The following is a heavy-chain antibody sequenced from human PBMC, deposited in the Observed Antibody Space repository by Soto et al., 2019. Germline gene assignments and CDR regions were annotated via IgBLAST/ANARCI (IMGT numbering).Heavy chain of an antibody. V-gene: IGHV3-7*01. CDR2: IKEDGSEK. CDR3: ADSGSYTDV. D-gene: IGHD5-12*01. Sequence: EVQLVKSGGGLVQPGGSLRLSCAASGFTFSSYWMTWVRQAPGKGLEWVANIKEDGSEKYYVDSVKGRFTISRDNAKNSVYLQMNSLRAEDTAVYYCADSGSYTDVWGKGTTVTVSS. CDR1: GFTFSSYW. J-gene: IGHJ6*03.